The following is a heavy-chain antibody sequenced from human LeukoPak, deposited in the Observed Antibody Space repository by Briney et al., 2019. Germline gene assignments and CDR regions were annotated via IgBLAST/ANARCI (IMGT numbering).Heavy chain of an antibody. CDR2: INHSGST. Sequence: SETLSLTCAVYGGSFSGYYWSWIRQPPGKGLEWIGEINHSGSTNHNPSLKSRVTISVDTSKNQFSLKLSSVTAADTAVYYCARGRSVYCSGGSCYGANYYGMDVWGQGTTVTVSS. V-gene: IGHV4-34*01. CDR3: ARGRSVYCSGGSCYGANYYGMDV. J-gene: IGHJ6*02. CDR1: GGSFSGYY. D-gene: IGHD2-15*01.